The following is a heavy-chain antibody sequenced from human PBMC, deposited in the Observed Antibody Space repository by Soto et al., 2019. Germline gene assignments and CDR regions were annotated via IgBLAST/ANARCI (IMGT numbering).Heavy chain of an antibody. CDR3: ARDGSGFHWYFDV. V-gene: IGHV6-1*01. J-gene: IGHJ2*01. Sequence: QVQLQQSGPGLVKPSQTLSLMCDISGDSVSSVTATWSWIRQSPSRGLEWLGRTYYRSKWYYDYAVSVKSRIVITPDTSKNQLTLDLNSVTPEDTAVYFCARDGSGFHWYFDVWGRGTLVTVSS. D-gene: IGHD6-19*01. CDR2: TYYRSKWYY. CDR1: GDSVSSVTAT.